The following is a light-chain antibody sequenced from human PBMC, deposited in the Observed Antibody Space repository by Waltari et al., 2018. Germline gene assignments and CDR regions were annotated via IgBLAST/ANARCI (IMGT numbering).Light chain of an antibody. CDR2: DVS. CDR3: SSYTSSST. Sequence: QSALTQPASVSGSPGQSITISCTGTSSDIGGHNYVSWYQQHPGKAPKLMIYDVSKRPSGVAQRFSAYKAGNTASLTISGLQAEDEADYYCSSYTSSSTFGGGTKLTVL. CDR1: SSDIGGHNY. J-gene: IGLJ2*01. V-gene: IGLV2-14*01.